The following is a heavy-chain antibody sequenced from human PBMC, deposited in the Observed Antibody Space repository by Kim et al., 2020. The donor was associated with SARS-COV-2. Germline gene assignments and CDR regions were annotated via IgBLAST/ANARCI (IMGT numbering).Heavy chain of an antibody. J-gene: IGHJ4*02. CDR3: TTGVH. V-gene: IGHV3-15*01. CDR2: IKRISDGRTI. CDR1: RFAFTNAW. Sequence: GGSLRLSCAASRFAFTNAWMGWVRQAPGKGLEWVGRIKRISDGRTIDYAASVNGRFTISRDDSKTTLYLQMNSLKTEDSGVYFCTTGVHWGQGTLVTVSS.